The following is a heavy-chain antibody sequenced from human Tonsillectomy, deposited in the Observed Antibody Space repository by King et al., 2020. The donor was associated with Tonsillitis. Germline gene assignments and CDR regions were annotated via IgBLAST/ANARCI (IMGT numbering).Heavy chain of an antibody. CDR3: ARQDILTGYYFFDY. J-gene: IGHJ4*02. V-gene: IGHV4-39*07. D-gene: IGHD3-9*01. CDR1: GGSISSSSYY. CDR2: IYYSGST. Sequence: XLQESGPGLVKPSETLSLTCTVSGGSISSSSYYWGWIRQPPGKGLEWIGSIYYSGSTYYNPSLKSRVTISVDTSKNQFSLKLSSVTAADTAVYYCARQDILTGYYFFDYWGQGTLVTVSS.